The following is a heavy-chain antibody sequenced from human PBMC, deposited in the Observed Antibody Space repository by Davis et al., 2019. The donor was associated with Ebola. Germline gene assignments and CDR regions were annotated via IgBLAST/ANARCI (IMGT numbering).Heavy chain of an antibody. J-gene: IGHJ4*02. D-gene: IGHD5-18*01. CDR1: GYTFTSYA. V-gene: IGHV1-2*02. Sequence: ASVKVSCKASGYTFTSYAMHWVRQAPGQRLEWMGWIDPDTGGTSYAEKLQGRVTMTRDTSISTSYMELTGLGSDDTAVYYCTRDSSGYNYDWGQGTLVTVSS. CDR3: TRDSSGYNYD. CDR2: IDPDTGGT.